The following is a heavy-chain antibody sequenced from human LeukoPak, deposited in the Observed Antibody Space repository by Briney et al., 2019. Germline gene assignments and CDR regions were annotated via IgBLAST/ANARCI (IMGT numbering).Heavy chain of an antibody. CDR1: GFTVSSNY. D-gene: IGHD3-3*01. Sequence: GGSLRLSCAASGFTVSSNYMSWVRQAPGKGLEWVSVIYSGGSTYYSDSVKRRFTISRDNSKKPMYLQMNSLRAEDTAVYYCARATYDFWSGPNFDYWGQGTLVTVSS. J-gene: IGHJ4*02. CDR2: IYSGGST. V-gene: IGHV3-53*01. CDR3: ARATYDFWSGPNFDY.